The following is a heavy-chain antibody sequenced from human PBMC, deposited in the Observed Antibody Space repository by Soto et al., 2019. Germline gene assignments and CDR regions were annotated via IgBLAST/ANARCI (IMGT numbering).Heavy chain of an antibody. D-gene: IGHD3-16*01. J-gene: IGHJ6*02. CDR2: IYYSGST. CDR1: GGSISSTSYY. V-gene: IGHV4-39*01. Sequence: QLQLQESGPGLVKPSETLSLTCTVSGGSISSTSYYWGWIRQPPGKGLEWIGSIYYSGSTYYNPSLKSRATTSVDTSKNQFSLNLSSVTAADTAVYYCARLGKVFGVDDYYYFGLDVWGQGTTVTVSS. CDR3: ARLGKVFGVDDYYYFGLDV.